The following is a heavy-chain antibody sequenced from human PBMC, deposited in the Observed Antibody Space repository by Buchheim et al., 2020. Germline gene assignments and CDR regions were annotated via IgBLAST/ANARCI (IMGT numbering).Heavy chain of an antibody. CDR3: AKVRRGDYEGGYYYYYGMDV. J-gene: IGHJ6*02. Sequence: QVQLMESGGGVVQPGRSLRLSCAASGFTFSSYGMHWVRQAPGKGLEWVAVISYDGSNKYYADSVKGRFTISRDNSKNTLYLQMNSLRAEDTAVYYCAKVRRGDYEGGYYYYYGMDVWGQGTT. V-gene: IGHV3-30*18. D-gene: IGHD4-17*01. CDR1: GFTFSSYG. CDR2: ISYDGSNK.